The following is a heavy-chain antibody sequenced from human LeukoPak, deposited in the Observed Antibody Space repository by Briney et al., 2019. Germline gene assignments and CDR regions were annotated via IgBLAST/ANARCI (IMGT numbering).Heavy chain of an antibody. CDR1: GFTFSNDW. Sequence: GGSLRLSCAASGFTFSNDWMNWLGWVRQAPGKGLEWVGLTKIKTDDGTPDYAALVKGRFTISRDDSKNTEYLEMNSLETEDPAVYYCISGGGTADYWGLGTLVSVSS. CDR2: TKIKTDDGTP. V-gene: IGHV3-15*01. D-gene: IGHD1-1*01. CDR3: ISGGGTADY. J-gene: IGHJ4*02.